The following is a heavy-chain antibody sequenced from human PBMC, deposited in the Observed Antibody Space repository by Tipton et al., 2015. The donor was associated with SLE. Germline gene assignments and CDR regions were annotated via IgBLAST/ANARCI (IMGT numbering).Heavy chain of an antibody. D-gene: IGHD6-19*01. CDR2: ISSSGSTK. J-gene: IGHJ3*02. V-gene: IGHV3-48*01. Sequence: SLRLSCAASGFTFSSYSMNWVRQAPGKGLEWVSYISSSGSTKYYADSVKGRFTISRDNSKNTLYLQMNSLRAEDTAVYYCAKGVAAQLKDTFDIWGQGTMVTVSS. CDR3: AKGVAAQLKDTFDI. CDR1: GFTFSSYS.